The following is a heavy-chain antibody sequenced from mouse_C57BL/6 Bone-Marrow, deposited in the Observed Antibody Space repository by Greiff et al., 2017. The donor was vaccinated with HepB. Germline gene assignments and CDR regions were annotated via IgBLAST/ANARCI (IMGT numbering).Heavy chain of an antibody. CDR2: ISSGSSTI. CDR3: ARDYGSSYGY. J-gene: IGHJ2*01. D-gene: IGHD1-1*01. CDR1: GFNFSDYG. V-gene: IGHV5-17*01. Sequence: EVKLVESGGGLVKPGGSLKLSCAASGFNFSDYGMHWVRQAPEKGLEWVAYISSGSSTIYYADTVKGRFTISRDNAKNTLFLQMTRLRSEDTAMYYCARDYGSSYGYWGQGTTLTVSS.